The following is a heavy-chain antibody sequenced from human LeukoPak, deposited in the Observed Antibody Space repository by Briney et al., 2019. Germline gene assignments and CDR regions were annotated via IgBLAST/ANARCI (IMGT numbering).Heavy chain of an antibody. CDR2: INHSGST. J-gene: IGHJ6*03. D-gene: IGHD3-22*01. CDR1: GGSISSSNW. CDR3: ARLGYYDSSGYYYPLGYYYYYMDV. V-gene: IGHV4-4*02. Sequence: SETLSLTCAVSGGSISSSNWWSWVRQPPGKGLEWIGEINHSGSTNYNPSLKSRVTISVDTSKNQFSLKLSSVTAADTAVYYCARLGYYDSSGYYYPLGYYYYYMDVWGKGTTVTISS.